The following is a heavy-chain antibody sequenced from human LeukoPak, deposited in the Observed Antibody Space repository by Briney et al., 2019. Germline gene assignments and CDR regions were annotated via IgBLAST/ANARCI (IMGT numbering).Heavy chain of an antibody. CDR1: GGSISSSNW. D-gene: IGHD2-15*01. V-gene: IGHV4-4*02. Sequence: PSGTLSLTCAVSGGSISSSNWWSWVRQPPGKRVELSGEIYHSGSTNYNPSLNSRVTISVDKSKNQFSLKLSAVTAADTAVYYCAGPYYCSGGSCYPGAYGMDVWGKGTTVTVSS. J-gene: IGHJ6*04. CDR3: AGPYYCSGGSCYPGAYGMDV. CDR2: IYHSGST.